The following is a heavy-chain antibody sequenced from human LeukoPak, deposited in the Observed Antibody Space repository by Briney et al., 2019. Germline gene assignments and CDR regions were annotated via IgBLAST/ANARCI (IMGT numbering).Heavy chain of an antibody. J-gene: IGHJ2*01. Sequence: SETLSLTCTVSGGSISSYYWSWIRQPPGKGLDWIGYIYYSGSTNYNPSLKSRVTISVDTSKNQFSLKLSSVTAADTAVYYCARFSSHDWYFDLWGRGALVTVSS. CDR3: ARFSSHDWYFDL. CDR1: GGSISSYY. CDR2: IYYSGST. V-gene: IGHV4-59*01.